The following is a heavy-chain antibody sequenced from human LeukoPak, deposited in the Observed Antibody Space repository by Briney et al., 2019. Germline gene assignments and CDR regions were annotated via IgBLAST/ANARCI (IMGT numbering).Heavy chain of an antibody. Sequence: PSETLSLTCTVSGGSISSGGSYWSWIRQHPGKGLEWIGYIYYSGSTYYNPSLKSRVIISVDTSKNQFSLKLSSVTAADTAVYYCASTLYYYDSSGYSSMAFDLWGRGTLVTVSS. V-gene: IGHV4-31*03. CDR3: ASTLYYYDSSGYSSMAFDL. J-gene: IGHJ2*01. D-gene: IGHD3-22*01. CDR2: IYYSGST. CDR1: GGSISSGGSY.